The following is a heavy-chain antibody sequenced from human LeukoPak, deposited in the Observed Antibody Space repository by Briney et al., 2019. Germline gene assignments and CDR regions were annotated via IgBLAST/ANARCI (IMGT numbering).Heavy chain of an antibody. V-gene: IGHV1-69*06. CDR1: GGTFSSYA. CDR3: ARVYLGGVIDYDVMSFDY. CDR2: IIPIFGTA. D-gene: IGHD3-16*02. J-gene: IGHJ4*02. Sequence: ASVKVSCKASGGTFSSYAISWVRQAPGQGLEWMGGIIPIFGTANYAQKFQGRVTITADKSTSTAYMELRSLRSDDTAVYYCARVYLGGVIDYDVMSFDYWGQGTLVTVSS.